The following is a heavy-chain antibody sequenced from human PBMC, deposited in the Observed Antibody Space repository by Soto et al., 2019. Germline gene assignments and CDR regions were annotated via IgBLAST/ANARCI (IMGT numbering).Heavy chain of an antibody. V-gene: IGHV3-30*18. Sequence: GGSLRLSCAASGFTFSSYGMHWVRQAPGKGLEWVAVISYDGSNKYYADSVKGRFTISRDNSKNTLYLQMNSLRAEDTAVYYCAKETTEWFGESMGWGQGTLVTVSS. CDR1: GFTFSSYG. D-gene: IGHD3-10*01. J-gene: IGHJ4*02. CDR3: AKETTEWFGESMG. CDR2: ISYDGSNK.